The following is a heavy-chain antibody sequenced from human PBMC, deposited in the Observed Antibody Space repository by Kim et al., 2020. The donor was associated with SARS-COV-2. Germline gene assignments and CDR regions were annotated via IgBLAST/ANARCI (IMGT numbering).Heavy chain of an antibody. D-gene: IGHD6-19*01. J-gene: IGHJ6*03. Sequence: GGSLRLSCAASGFTFSSYGMHWVRQAPGKGLEWVAVIWYDGSNKYYADSVKGRFTISRDNSKNTLYLQMNSLRAEDTAVYYCARDVYSSGWYKFRSYYYYYMDVRGKGTTVTVSS. CDR2: IWYDGSNK. V-gene: IGHV3-33*01. CDR3: ARDVYSSGWYKFRSYYYYYMDV. CDR1: GFTFSSYG.